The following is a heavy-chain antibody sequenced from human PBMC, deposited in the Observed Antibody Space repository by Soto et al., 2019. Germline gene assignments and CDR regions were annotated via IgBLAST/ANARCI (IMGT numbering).Heavy chain of an antibody. V-gene: IGHV1-3*01. J-gene: IGHJ5*02. Sequence: ASVKVSCKASGYTFTSYGIHWLRQAPGQRLEWMGWINAANGDTKYSPKFQGRVTITRDTSASTAYMELSSLSSEDTAVYYCVRRHVSATGIDWFEPWGQGTLLTVSS. CDR1: GYTFTSYG. D-gene: IGHD6-13*01. CDR3: VRRHVSATGIDWFEP. CDR2: INAANGDT.